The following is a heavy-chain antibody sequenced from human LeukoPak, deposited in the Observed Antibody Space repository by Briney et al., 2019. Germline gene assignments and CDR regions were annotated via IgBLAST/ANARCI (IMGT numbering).Heavy chain of an antibody. D-gene: IGHD2-15*01. CDR3: ARVDVVVVAATLVHYYYYMDV. V-gene: IGHV1-18*01. CDR1: GYTFTSYG. CDR2: ISAYNGNT. Sequence: ASVKVSCKASGYTFTSYGISWVRQAPGQGLEWMGWISAYNGNTNYAQKLQGRVTMTTDTSTSTAYMELSRLRSDDTAVYYCARVDVVVVAATLVHYYYYMDVWGKGTTVTVSS. J-gene: IGHJ6*03.